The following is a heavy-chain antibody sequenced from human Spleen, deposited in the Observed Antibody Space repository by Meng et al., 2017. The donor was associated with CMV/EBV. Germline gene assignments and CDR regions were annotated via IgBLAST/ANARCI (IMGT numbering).Heavy chain of an antibody. D-gene: IGHD6-6*01. Sequence: LSLTCAASGFTFSTYAMHWVRQAPGKGLEWLAFIRYDASHEFYADSVKGRFTISRNNSKNTLYLQMNSLRAEDTAVYYCAKDGGSSTGVYFDYWGQGTLVTVS. J-gene: IGHJ4*02. V-gene: IGHV3-30*02. CDR3: AKDGGSSTGVYFDY. CDR2: IRYDASHE. CDR1: GFTFSTYA.